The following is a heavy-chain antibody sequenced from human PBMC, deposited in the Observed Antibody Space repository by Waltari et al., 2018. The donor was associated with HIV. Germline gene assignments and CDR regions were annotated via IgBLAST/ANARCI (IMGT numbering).Heavy chain of an antibody. D-gene: IGHD3-10*01. J-gene: IGHJ3*02. CDR2: ISSSGSTI. CDR3: ARAFMIRGTGAFDI. V-gene: IGHV3-48*03. CDR1: GFPFSSYE. Sequence: EVQVVESGGGLVQPGGSLRLSCAASGFPFSSYEMNWVRQATGKGVEWVSYISSSGSTIYFADSVKGRFTMSRDNAKNSLYLRMNSLRAEDTAVYYCARAFMIRGTGAFDIWGQGTMVTVSS.